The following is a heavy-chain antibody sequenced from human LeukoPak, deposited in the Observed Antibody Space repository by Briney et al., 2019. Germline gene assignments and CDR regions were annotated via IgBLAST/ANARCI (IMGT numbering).Heavy chain of an antibody. CDR1: GGSISSYY. CDR3: ARDRFAAGAAFDI. J-gene: IGHJ3*02. CDR2: IYYSGST. V-gene: IGHV4-59*12. Sequence: PSETLSLTCTVSGGSISSYYWSWIRQPPGKGLEWIGSIYYSGSTYYNPSLKSRVTISVDTSKNQFSLKLSSVTAADTAVYYCARDRFAAGAAFDIWGQGTMVTVSS. D-gene: IGHD3-10*01.